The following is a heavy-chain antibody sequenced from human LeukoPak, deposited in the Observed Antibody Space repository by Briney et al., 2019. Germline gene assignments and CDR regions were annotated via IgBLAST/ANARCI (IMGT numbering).Heavy chain of an antibody. Sequence: KHGESLKISCQCSGYRFTTYWIAWVRQMSGKGLEWMGMSYPGDSDTTYSPSFQGQVTISADKSISTAYLQWSSLKPSHTAMYYSARLLEGVAGTWGYWGQGTLVTVSS. J-gene: IGHJ4*02. CDR3: ARLLEGVAGTWGY. V-gene: IGHV5-51*01. D-gene: IGHD6-19*01. CDR1: GYRFTTYW. CDR2: SYPGDSDT.